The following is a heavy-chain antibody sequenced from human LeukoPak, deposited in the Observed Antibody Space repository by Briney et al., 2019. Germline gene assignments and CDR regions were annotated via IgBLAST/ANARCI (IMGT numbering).Heavy chain of an antibody. J-gene: IGHJ4*02. CDR2: IKKNGGEE. CDR1: GLTFSDYW. Sequence: GSLRLSCAASGLTFSDYWMAWVRQAPGKGLEWVANIKKNGGEEYYMDSVRGRFTVSRDNAKNTLYLQMNSLRAEDTAVYYCARGATYAYYQDYWGQGTLVTVSS. D-gene: IGHD1-26*01. CDR3: ARGATYAYYQDY. V-gene: IGHV3-7*01.